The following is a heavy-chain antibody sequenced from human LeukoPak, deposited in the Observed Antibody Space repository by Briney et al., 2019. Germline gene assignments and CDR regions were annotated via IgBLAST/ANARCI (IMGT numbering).Heavy chain of an antibody. Sequence: PGGSLRLSCAASGFTFSGYPIHWVRQAPGKGLEWVAVISYDGSNKYYADSVKGRFTISRDNSKNTLYLQMNSLRVEDTAVYYCAKQPAASAHEAGGSFWYFDLWGRGTLVTVSS. V-gene: IGHV3-30-3*02. CDR1: GFTFSGYP. D-gene: IGHD2-15*01. J-gene: IGHJ2*01. CDR2: ISYDGSNK. CDR3: AKQPAASAHEAGGSFWYFDL.